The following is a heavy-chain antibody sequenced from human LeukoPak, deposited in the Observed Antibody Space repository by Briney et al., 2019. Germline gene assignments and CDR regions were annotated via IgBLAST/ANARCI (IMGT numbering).Heavy chain of an antibody. V-gene: IGHV1-8*02. CDR2: MNPNSGNT. CDR3: AREAVPAAIAP. J-gene: IGHJ5*02. D-gene: IGHD2-2*01. Sequence: ASVKVSCKASGGTFSSYAISWVRQATGQGLEWMGWMNPNSGNTGYAQKFQGRVTMTRNTSISTAYMELSSLRSEDTAVYYCAREAVPAAIAPWGQGTLVTVSS. CDR1: GGTFSSYA.